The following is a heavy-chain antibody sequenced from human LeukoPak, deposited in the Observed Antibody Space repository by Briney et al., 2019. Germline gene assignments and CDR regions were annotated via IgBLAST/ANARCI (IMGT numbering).Heavy chain of an antibody. Sequence: SETLSLTCTVSGGSISSSSYYWGWIRQPPGKGLEWIGSIYYSGSTYYNPSLKSRVTISVDTSKNQFSLKLSSVTAADTAVYYCARGAGPPWFDPWGQGTLVTVSS. J-gene: IGHJ5*02. CDR3: ARGAGPPWFDP. V-gene: IGHV4-39*07. CDR2: IYYSGST. CDR1: GGSISSSSYY. D-gene: IGHD6-19*01.